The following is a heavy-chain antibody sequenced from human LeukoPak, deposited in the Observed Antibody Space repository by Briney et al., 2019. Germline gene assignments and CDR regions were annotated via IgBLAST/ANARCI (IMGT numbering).Heavy chain of an antibody. J-gene: IGHJ4*02. V-gene: IGHV1-46*01. Sequence: ASVKVSCKASGYTFTSYYMHWVRQAPGQGHEWMGIINPSGGSTSYAQKFQGRVTMTRDTSTSTVYMELSSLRSEDTAVYYCARTDCTNGVCYIPYFDYWGQGTLVTVSS. CDR2: INPSGGST. D-gene: IGHD2-8*01. CDR3: ARTDCTNGVCYIPYFDY. CDR1: GYTFTSYY.